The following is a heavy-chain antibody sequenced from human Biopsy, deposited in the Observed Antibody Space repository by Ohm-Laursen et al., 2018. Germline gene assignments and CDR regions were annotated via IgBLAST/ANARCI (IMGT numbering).Heavy chain of an antibody. CDR3: ARDTRWSPYSMDV. V-gene: IGHV3-11*01. Sequence: SLRLSCTASGFSFSDYHMRWIRQAPGRGLEWVSYISGGGTIYYGDSTKGRVTISRDNAKNSLYLQMHSLRAEDTAVYYCARDTRWSPYSMDVWGQGTTVTASS. D-gene: IGHD4-23*01. J-gene: IGHJ6*02. CDR1: GFSFSDYH. CDR2: ISGGGTI.